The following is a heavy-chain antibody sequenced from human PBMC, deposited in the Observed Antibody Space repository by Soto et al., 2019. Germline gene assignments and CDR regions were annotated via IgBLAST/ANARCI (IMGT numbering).Heavy chain of an antibody. V-gene: IGHV4-31*03. Sequence: SETLSLTCTVSGGSISSGGYYWSWIRQHPGKGLEWIGYIYYSGSTYYNPSLKSRVTISVDTSKNQFSLKLSSVTAADTAVYYCARGVLRYFDWLSSETYYYYGMDVWGQGTTVTVSS. CDR1: GGSISSGGYY. J-gene: IGHJ6*02. CDR3: ARGVLRYFDWLSSETYYYYGMDV. D-gene: IGHD3-9*01. CDR2: IYYSGST.